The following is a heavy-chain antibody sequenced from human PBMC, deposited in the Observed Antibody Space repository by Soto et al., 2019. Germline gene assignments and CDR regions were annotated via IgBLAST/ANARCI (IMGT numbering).Heavy chain of an antibody. D-gene: IGHD6-6*01. CDR3: ARGLASGDY. CDR2: INVNIDGT. V-gene: IGHV1-3*01. CDR1: GYTFTNSA. Sequence: ASVKVSCKASGYTFTNSAIHWVRQAPGQSLEWMGLINVNIDGTKYAQRFQGRVTITRDTSASTAYMDLSRLTSEDTAVYYCARGLASGDYWGQGTLVTVSS. J-gene: IGHJ4*02.